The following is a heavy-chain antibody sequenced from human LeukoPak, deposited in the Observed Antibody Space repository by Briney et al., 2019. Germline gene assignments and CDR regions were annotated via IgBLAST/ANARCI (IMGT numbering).Heavy chain of an antibody. D-gene: IGHD3-22*01. CDR1: GGSISSGGYY. V-gene: IGHV4-31*03. Sequence: PSETLSLTCTVSGGSISSGGYYWSWIRQHPRKGLEWIGYIYYSGSTYYNPSLKSRVTISVDTSKNQFSLKLSSVTAADTAVYYCARVPGSSGTNWFDPWGQGTLVTVSS. J-gene: IGHJ5*02. CDR3: ARVPGSSGTNWFDP. CDR2: IYYSGST.